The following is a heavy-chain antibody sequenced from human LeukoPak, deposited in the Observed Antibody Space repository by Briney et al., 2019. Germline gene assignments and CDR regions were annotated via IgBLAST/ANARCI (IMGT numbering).Heavy chain of an antibody. D-gene: IGHD3-10*01. V-gene: IGHV3-48*03. J-gene: IGHJ6*02. CDR3: ARDRGYYGSGSYSPWGGYYYGMDV. CDR2: ISSSGSTI. CDR1: GFTFSSYE. Sequence: GGSLRLSYAASGFTFSSYEMNWVRQAPGKGLEWVSYISSSGSTIYYADSVKGRFTISRDNAKNSLYLQMNSLRAEDTAVYYCARDRGYYGSGSYSPWGGYYYGMDVWGQGTTVTVSS.